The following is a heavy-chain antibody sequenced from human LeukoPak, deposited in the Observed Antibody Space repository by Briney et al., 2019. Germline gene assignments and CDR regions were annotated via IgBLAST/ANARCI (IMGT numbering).Heavy chain of an antibody. CDR1: GFTFSSYG. J-gene: IGHJ6*02. CDR3: AKDRLFGSGLNGPHYYYGMDV. V-gene: IGHV3-30*18. Sequence: GRSLRLSCAASGFTFSSYGMHWVRQAPGKGLEWVAVILDDGNNKYYAESVKGRVTISRDNSNNMLYLQMNSLRPEDTAVYYCAKDRLFGSGLNGPHYYYGMDVWGQGTTVTVSS. CDR2: ILDDGNNK. D-gene: IGHD1-26*01.